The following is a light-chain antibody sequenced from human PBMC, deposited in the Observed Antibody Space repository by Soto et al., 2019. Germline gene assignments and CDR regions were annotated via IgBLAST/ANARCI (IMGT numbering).Light chain of an antibody. CDR1: QRLSSN. CDR3: QQYGSSPRT. CDR2: DAS. J-gene: IGKJ1*01. Sequence: EIVMTQSPATLSVSPGERATLSCRASQRLSSNLAWYQQKPGQAPRLLIYDASTRAIGIPDRFSGSGSGTDFTLTISRLDPEDFAVYFCQQYGSSPRTFGQGTKVDIK. V-gene: IGKV3-20*01.